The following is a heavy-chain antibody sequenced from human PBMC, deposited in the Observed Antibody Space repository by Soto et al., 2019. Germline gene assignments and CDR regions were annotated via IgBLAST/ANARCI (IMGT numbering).Heavy chain of an antibody. CDR3: ARDLRGHYGP. CDR1: GFNFRNFN. D-gene: IGHD4-17*01. CDR2: VSGSSSYI. Sequence: PGGSLRLSCEGSGFNFRNFNMIWVRLAPGKGLEWVSSVSGSSSYIYYADSVKGRFTVSRDNANNLVFLQMNGLRPEDTAMYYCARDLRGHYGPWGQGTMVTVSS. V-gene: IGHV3-21*06. J-gene: IGHJ3*01.